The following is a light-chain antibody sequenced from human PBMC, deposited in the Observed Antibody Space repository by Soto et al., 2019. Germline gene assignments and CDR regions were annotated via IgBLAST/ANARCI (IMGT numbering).Light chain of an antibody. V-gene: IGKV3-11*01. Sequence: EIVLTQSPATLSLSPGERAALSCRASESVSYYLAWYQQKPGQAPRLLIYDTSHRAAGIPVRFTGSGSGSGTDFTLTISSLEPEDFAVYYCQKRAEWPGTFGPGTFVEIK. CDR2: DTS. CDR3: QKRAEWPGT. J-gene: IGKJ3*01. CDR1: ESVSYY.